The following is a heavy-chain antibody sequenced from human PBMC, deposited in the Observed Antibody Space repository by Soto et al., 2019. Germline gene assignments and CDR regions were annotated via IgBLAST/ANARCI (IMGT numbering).Heavy chain of an antibody. D-gene: IGHD3-16*01. CDR3: ASGEYDYVWGSYISAI. CDR2: IYYSGST. Sequence: PSETLSLTCTVSGGSISSYYWSWIRQPPGKGLEWIGYIYYSGSTNYNPSLKSRVTISVDTSKNQFSLKLSSVTAADTAVYYCASGEYDYVWGSYISAICGKGTMVPVSS. V-gene: IGHV4-59*01. J-gene: IGHJ3*02. CDR1: GGSISSYY.